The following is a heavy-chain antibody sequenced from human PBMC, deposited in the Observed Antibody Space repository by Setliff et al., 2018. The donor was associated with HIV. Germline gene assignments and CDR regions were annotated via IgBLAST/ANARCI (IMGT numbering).Heavy chain of an antibody. CDR2: IYPTGST. CDR1: SASINSGSNY. V-gene: IGHV4-61*02. CDR3: ASGPYCSNGVCRDWVWFFDY. J-gene: IGHJ4*02. Sequence: PSETLSLTCTVSSASINSGSNYWNWIRQPAGKGLEWIGRIYPTGSTNYNPSLKSRVTISVDTSKNQFSLKLSSVTAADTAVYYCASGPYCSNGVCRDWVWFFDYWGQGKVVTVSS. D-gene: IGHD2-8*01.